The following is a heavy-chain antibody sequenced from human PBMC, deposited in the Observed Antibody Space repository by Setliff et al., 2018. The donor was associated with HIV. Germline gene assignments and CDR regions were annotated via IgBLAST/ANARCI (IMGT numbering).Heavy chain of an antibody. CDR3: ARGLAYYSENTDYYYVSAGFDP. CDR1: GGSLSNYF. V-gene: IGHV4-34*01. CDR2: INHNENT. D-gene: IGHD3-22*01. J-gene: IGHJ5*02. Sequence: SETLSLTCAVYGGSLSNYFWTWIRQSPGRGLEWIGEINHNENTNYNPSLKSRVTISVDTSRNQFSLKLSSVTAADTAVYYCARGLAYYSENTDYYYVSAGFDPWGPGTLVTVSS.